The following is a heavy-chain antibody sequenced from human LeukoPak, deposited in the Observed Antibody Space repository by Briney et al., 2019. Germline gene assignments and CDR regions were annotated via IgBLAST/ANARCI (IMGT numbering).Heavy chain of an antibody. CDR3: AREFNWNGGYYYYMDV. CDR2: ISSSGSTI. D-gene: IGHD1-1*01. V-gene: IGHV3-11*04. J-gene: IGHJ6*03. CDR1: GFTFSDYY. Sequence: GGSLRLSCAASGFTFSDYYMSWIRQAPGKGLEWVSYISSSGSTIYYADSVKGRFTISRDNAKNSLYLQMNSLRAEDTAVYYCAREFNWNGGYYYYMDVWGKGTTVTVSS.